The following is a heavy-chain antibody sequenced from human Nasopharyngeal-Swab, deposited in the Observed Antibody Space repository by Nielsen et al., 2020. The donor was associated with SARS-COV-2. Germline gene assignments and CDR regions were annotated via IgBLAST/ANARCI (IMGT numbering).Heavy chain of an antibody. V-gene: IGHV3-74*01. CDR1: GVIFSKYW. D-gene: IGHD3-22*01. Sequence: GGSLRLSCVASGVIFSKYWMHWVRQAPGKGLVWVSRVNQDGSRTDYADSVRGRFTISRDNAKNTLYLQMKSLRAEDTAVYYCARDGSGYYDSSGYYDYWGQGTLVTVSS. J-gene: IGHJ4*02. CDR3: ARDGSGYYDSSGYYDY. CDR2: VNQDGSRT.